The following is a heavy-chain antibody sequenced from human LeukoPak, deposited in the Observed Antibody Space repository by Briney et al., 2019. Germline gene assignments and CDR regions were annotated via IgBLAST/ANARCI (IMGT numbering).Heavy chain of an antibody. CDR2: IYTSGST. Sequence: KTSETLSLTCTVSGGSISSGSYYWSWIRQPAGKGLEWIGRIYTSGSTNYNPSLKSRVTISVDTSENQFSLKLSSVTAADTALYYCARDRNYDFWSGYHGDAFDIWGQGTMVTVSS. CDR1: GGSISSGSYY. D-gene: IGHD3-3*01. J-gene: IGHJ3*02. CDR3: ARDRNYDFWSGYHGDAFDI. V-gene: IGHV4-61*02.